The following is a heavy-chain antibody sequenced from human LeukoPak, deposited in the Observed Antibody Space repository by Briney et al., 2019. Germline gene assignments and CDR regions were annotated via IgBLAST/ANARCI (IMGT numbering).Heavy chain of an antibody. CDR3: AREGDIAFDY. CDR2: IYYSGST. V-gene: IGHV4-31*03. D-gene: IGHD5-12*01. CDR1: GGSISSGGYY. Sequence: PSETLSLTCTVSGGSISSGGYYWSWIRQHPGQGLEWIGYIYYSGSTYYNPSLKSRVTISVDTSKNQFSLKLSSVTAADTAAYYCAREGDIAFDYWGQGTLVTVSS. J-gene: IGHJ4*02.